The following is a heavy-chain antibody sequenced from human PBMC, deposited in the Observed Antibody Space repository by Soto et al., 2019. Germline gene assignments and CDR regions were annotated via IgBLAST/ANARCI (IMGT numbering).Heavy chain of an antibody. CDR3: ARAAFSGSTAVPFDS. Sequence: SETLSLTCTVSGGTISSSSYSWGWIRQPPGKGLEWIGTVYYSGSTDCNPSLKSRVTISVDTSKNQFSLKLSSVTAADTAVYYCARAAFSGSTAVPFDSWGQGTLVTVS. V-gene: IGHV4-39*07. CDR1: GGTISSSSYS. D-gene: IGHD3-10*01. J-gene: IGHJ4*02. CDR2: VYYSGST.